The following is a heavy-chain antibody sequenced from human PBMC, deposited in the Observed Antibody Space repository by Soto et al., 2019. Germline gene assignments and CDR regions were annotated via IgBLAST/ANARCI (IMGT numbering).Heavy chain of an antibody. D-gene: IGHD3-22*01. V-gene: IGHV3-49*03. CDR1: GFTFGDYA. CDR2: IRSKAYGGTT. CDR3: APEYYYDSSGYGYFDY. Sequence: EVQLVESGGGLVQPGRSLRLSCTASGFTFGDYAMSWFRQAPGKGLDWVGFIRSKAYGGTTEYAASVKGRFTISRDDSKSIAYLQMNSLKTEDTAVYYCAPEYYYDSSGYGYFDYWGQGTLVTVSS. J-gene: IGHJ4*02.